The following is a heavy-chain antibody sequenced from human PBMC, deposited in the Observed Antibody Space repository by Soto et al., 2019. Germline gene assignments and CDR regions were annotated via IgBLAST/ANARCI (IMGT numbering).Heavy chain of an antibody. CDR2: IYWDDDQ. Sequence: QITLKESGPTLVKPTQTLTLTCTFSGFSLTTIGVAVGWIRQPPGKALEWLALIYWDDDQRYSPSLKNRLTITKDTSKNQVALTMTNMDPVDTATYYGVHKPQRQGDYNSRYFDYWGQGTLVTVSS. CDR3: VHKPQRQGDYNSRYFDY. D-gene: IGHD1-1*01. J-gene: IGHJ4*02. CDR1: GFSLTTIGVA. V-gene: IGHV2-5*02.